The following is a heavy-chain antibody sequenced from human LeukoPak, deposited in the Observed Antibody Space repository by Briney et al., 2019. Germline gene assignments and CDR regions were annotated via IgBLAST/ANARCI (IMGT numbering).Heavy chain of an antibody. Sequence: GGSLRLSCAASGFTFDDYAMHWVRQAPGKGLEWVSGISWNSGSIGYADSVKGRFTISRDNSKNSLYLQMNSLRAEDTAVYYCARGYYYASGTPFDPWGQGTLVTVSS. V-gene: IGHV3-9*01. D-gene: IGHD3-10*01. CDR3: ARGYYYASGTPFDP. CDR2: ISWNSGSI. CDR1: GFTFDDYA. J-gene: IGHJ5*02.